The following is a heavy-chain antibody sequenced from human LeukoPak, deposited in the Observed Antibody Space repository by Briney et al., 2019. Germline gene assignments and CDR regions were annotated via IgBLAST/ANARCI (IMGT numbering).Heavy chain of an antibody. CDR3: ARGTLYSSGWYAQVPFDY. CDR1: GYTFTGYY. D-gene: IGHD6-19*01. Sequence: ASVKVSCKASGYTFTGYYMHWVRQAPGQGLEWMGWINPNSGGTNYAQKFQGWVTMTRYTSISTAYMELSRLRSDDTAVYYCARGTLYSSGWYAQVPFDYWGQGTLVTVSS. J-gene: IGHJ4*02. V-gene: IGHV1-2*04. CDR2: INPNSGGT.